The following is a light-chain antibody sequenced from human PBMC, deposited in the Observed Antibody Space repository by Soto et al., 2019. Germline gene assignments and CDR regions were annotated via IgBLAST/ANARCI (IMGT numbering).Light chain of an antibody. J-gene: IGKJ4*01. CDR2: GAS. CDR3: QQYNNWPLT. V-gene: IGKV3D-15*01. Sequence: IMFPKSPGSLPLSLCESATVLCKTSQSVSSSYLAWYQQKPGKAPRLLMYGASTRPTGIPARFSGSGSGTEFTLTIISLQSEDSAVYYCQQYNNWPLTFGGGTKVDI. CDR1: QSVSSSY.